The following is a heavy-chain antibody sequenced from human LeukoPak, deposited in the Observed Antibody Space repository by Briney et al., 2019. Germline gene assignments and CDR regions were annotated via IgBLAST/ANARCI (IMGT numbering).Heavy chain of an antibody. CDR2: ISYDGSNK. CDR3: AKGLDGGYSYGIGDY. V-gene: IGHV3-30*18. Sequence: GSLRLSCAASGFTFSSYSMNWVRQAPGKGLEWVAVISYDGSNKYYADSVKGRFTISRDNSKNTLYLQMNSLRAEDTAVYYCAKGLDGGYSYGIGDYWGQGTLVTVSS. J-gene: IGHJ4*02. CDR1: GFTFSSYS. D-gene: IGHD5-18*01.